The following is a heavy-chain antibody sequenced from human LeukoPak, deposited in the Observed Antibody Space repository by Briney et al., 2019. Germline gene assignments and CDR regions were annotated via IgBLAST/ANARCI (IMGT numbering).Heavy chain of an antibody. J-gene: IGHJ4*02. CDR3: ARPFFGSSGYYGIDY. V-gene: IGHV3-48*02. CDR1: GFTFSSYS. D-gene: IGHD3-22*01. Sequence: GESLRLSCAASGFTFSSYSINWVRQPPGKGLEWVSYISSSSSTISYADSVKGRFTISRDNAKNSLYLQMNSLRDEDTAVYYCARPFFGSSGYYGIDYWGQGTLVTVSS. CDR2: ISSSSSTI.